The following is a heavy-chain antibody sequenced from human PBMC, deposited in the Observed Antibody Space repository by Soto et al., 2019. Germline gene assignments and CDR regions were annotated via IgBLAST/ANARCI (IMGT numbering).Heavy chain of an antibody. Sequence: QTLSLTGAISGDSVSSNSAAWNWIRQSPSRGLEWLGRTYDRSKWYNDYAVSVKSRITITPDAPKNQFSLQLNFVTPENTVVYYCERVGFLVVVPAAIRGDYYYGRDVWGQGTTVTVS. J-gene: IGHJ6*02. CDR3: ERVGFLVVVPAAIRGDYYYGRDV. CDR2: TYDRSKWYN. V-gene: IGHV6-1*01. D-gene: IGHD2-2*02. CDR1: GDSVSSNSAA.